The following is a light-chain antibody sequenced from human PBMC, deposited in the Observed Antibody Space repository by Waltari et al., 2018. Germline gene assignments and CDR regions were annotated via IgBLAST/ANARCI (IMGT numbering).Light chain of an antibody. Sequence: DIQMTQSPSSLSASVGDRVTITCRASQSVNNYLNWYQQQPGKAPKLLIYAASTLQSGVPSRFSGSGSGTDFTLTSSSLQPEDFATYYCQQSYSTPRFTFGPGTKVDIK. CDR1: QSVNNY. J-gene: IGKJ3*01. V-gene: IGKV1-39*01. CDR3: QQSYSTPRFT. CDR2: AAS.